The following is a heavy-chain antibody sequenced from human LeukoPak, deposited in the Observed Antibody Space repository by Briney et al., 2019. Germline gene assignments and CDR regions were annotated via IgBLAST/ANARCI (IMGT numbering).Heavy chain of an antibody. V-gene: IGHV2-5*02. J-gene: IGHJ3*02. CDR2: IYWDDDK. CDR1: GFSLSTSGVG. Sequence: SGPTLVNPTQTLTLTCTFSGFSLSTSGVGVGWIRHPPGKALEWLAPIYWDDDKPYSPSLKSRLTISQDTSKNQVVLTMTNMDPVDTATYYCAHLGSDCSGGSCFAFDIWGQGTMVTVSS. CDR3: AHLGSDCSGGSCFAFDI. D-gene: IGHD2-15*01.